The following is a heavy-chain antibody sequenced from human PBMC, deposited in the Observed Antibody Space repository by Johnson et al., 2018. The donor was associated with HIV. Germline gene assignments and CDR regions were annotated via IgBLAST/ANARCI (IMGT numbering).Heavy chain of an antibody. J-gene: IGHJ3*02. Sequence: QVQLVESGGGVVQPGRSVRLSCAASGFTFSSYGMHWVRQAPGKGLEWVAVISYDGSNKYYADSVKGRFTISRDNSKNTLYLQMNSLRAEDTAVYYCAKDVELHGAFDIWGQGTMVTVSS. D-gene: IGHD1-26*01. CDR3: AKDVELHGAFDI. CDR1: GFTFSSYG. V-gene: IGHV3-30*18. CDR2: ISYDGSNK.